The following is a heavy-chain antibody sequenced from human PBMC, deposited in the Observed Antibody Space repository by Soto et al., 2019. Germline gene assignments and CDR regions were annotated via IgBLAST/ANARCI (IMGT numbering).Heavy chain of an antibody. CDR1: GGSISSGDYY. J-gene: IGHJ6*02. V-gene: IGHV4-30-4*02. Sequence: SDTLSLTCTVTGGSISSGDYYWSWIRKAPGKGLEWIGYIYYSGSTYYNPSLKSRVTISVDTSKNQFSLKLSSVTAADTAVYYCARDLEAMVRGVIIHYGMDVWGQGTTIT. CDR3: ARDLEAMVRGVIIHYGMDV. CDR2: IYYSGST. D-gene: IGHD3-10*01.